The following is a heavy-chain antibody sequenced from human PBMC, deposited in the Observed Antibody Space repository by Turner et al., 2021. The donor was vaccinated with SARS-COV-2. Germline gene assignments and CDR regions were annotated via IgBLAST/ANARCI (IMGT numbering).Heavy chain of an antibody. V-gene: IGHV1-24*01. Sequence: HVQSAQSGAEVKKPGASVKVLCKVSGYTLIELSMHWVRQTPGKGVEWMGGFEPEDSETIYAQKFQDRVTMTEDTSTDAAYMELSSLRSEETAVYYCATEYAIVEATLLDYWGQGTLVTVSS. CDR3: ATEYAIVEATLLDY. CDR2: FEPEDSET. J-gene: IGHJ4*02. D-gene: IGHD1-26*01. CDR1: GYTLIELS.